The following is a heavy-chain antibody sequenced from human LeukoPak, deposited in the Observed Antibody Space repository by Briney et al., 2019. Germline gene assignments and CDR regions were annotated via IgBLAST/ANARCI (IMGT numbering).Heavy chain of an antibody. CDR1: GGTFSNYG. Sequence: GASVKVSCKAAGGTFSNYGISWVRQAPGQGLEWMGWINPNSGGTVYAQKFQGRVTMTRDMSISTAYMELNRLKSDDTAMYYCARGRGGCGGSNWFDPWGQGTLVTVSS. J-gene: IGHJ5*02. D-gene: IGHD6-19*01. V-gene: IGHV1-2*02. CDR3: ARGRGGCGGSNWFDP. CDR2: INPNSGGT.